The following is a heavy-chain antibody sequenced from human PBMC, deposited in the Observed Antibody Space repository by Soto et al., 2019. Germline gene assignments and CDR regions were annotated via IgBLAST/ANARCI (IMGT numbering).Heavy chain of an antibody. CDR2: IIPIFGTA. D-gene: IGHD6-19*01. V-gene: IGHV1-69*01. J-gene: IGHJ3*02. CDR1: GGTFSSYA. CDR3: ERARQQWLVLTAAFDI. Sequence: QVQLVQSGAEVKKPGSSVKVSCKASGGTFSSYAISWVRQAPGQGLEWMGGIIPIFGTANYAQKFQGRVTITADESTSTAYMELSSLRSEDTAVYYCERARQQWLVLTAAFDIWGQGTMVTVSS.